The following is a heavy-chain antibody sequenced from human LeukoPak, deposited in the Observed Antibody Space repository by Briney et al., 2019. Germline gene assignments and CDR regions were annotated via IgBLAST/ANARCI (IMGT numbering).Heavy chain of an antibody. CDR2: IKSKTDGGTT. J-gene: IGHJ4*02. V-gene: IGHV3-15*07. D-gene: IGHD3-3*01. CDR3: TTLYDFWSGYYVDY. Sequence: GSLRLSCAACGCTFSNASMNWVRQAPVKGLEWVGRIKSKTDGGTTDYAAPVKGRFTISRDDSKNTLYLQMNSLKTEDTAVYYCTTLYDFWSGYYVDYWGQGTLVTVSS. CDR1: GCTFSNAS.